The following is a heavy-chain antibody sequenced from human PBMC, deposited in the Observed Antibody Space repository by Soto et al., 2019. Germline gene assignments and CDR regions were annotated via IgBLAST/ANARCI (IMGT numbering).Heavy chain of an antibody. Sequence: GESLKISCKGSGYSFTSYWISWVRQMPGKGLEWMGRIDPSDSYTNYSPSFQGHVTISADKSISTAYLQWSSLKASDTAMYYCARVTEGVTYYYDSSGSYYYGMDVWGQGTTVTVS. CDR2: IDPSDSYT. D-gene: IGHD3-22*01. CDR1: GYSFTSYW. V-gene: IGHV5-10-1*01. J-gene: IGHJ6*02. CDR3: ARVTEGVTYYYDSSGSYYYGMDV.